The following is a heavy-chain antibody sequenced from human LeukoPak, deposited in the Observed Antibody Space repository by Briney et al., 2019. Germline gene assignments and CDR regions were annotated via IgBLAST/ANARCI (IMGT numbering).Heavy chain of an antibody. CDR2: IDCSGST. D-gene: IGHD5-12*01. CDR3: ARGSGYSGYDHIPFDY. Sequence: PWETLSLTCTVSGGSISSSSYYWGWIRPPPGQGLEWIRNIDCSGSTYYDPSLSSCAILSVDTNKNQYSLMLSSGAAADTAVYYCARGSGYSGYDHIPFDYWGQGTLVTVSS. J-gene: IGHJ4*02. CDR1: GGSISSSSYY. V-gene: IGHV4-39*01.